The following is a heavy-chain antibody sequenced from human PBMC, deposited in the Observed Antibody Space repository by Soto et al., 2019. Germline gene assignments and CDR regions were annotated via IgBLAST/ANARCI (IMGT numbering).Heavy chain of an antibody. V-gene: IGHV4-4*07. CDR2: VYSTGGV. CDR3: ARDLSGTGLDI. J-gene: IGHJ6*02. Sequence: QLQLHESGPGRVKPSETLSLTCNVSGDSIGRFYWSWIRQSDGKGLEWIGRVYSTGGVTYNPALKGRVTISLDRSNNHVSLEMNSVTAADTAVYFCARDLSGTGLDIWGRGTRVSVSS. D-gene: IGHD1-26*01. CDR1: GDSIGRFY.